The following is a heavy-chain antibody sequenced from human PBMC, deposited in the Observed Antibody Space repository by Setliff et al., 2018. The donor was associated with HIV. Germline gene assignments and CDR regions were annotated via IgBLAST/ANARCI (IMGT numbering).Heavy chain of an antibody. CDR1: GYIFTHYY. D-gene: IGHD3-10*01. CDR3: AGTRGLTERALDF. Sequence: ASVKVSCKTSGYIFTHYYTHWVRQAPGQGLEWMGRISPNYGGTHYPQKFQGRVTLTSDTSISTAYMELSGLKSDDAAVYFCAGTRGLTERALDFWGQGTLVTVSS. V-gene: IGHV1-2*06. CDR2: ISPNYGGT. J-gene: IGHJ4*02.